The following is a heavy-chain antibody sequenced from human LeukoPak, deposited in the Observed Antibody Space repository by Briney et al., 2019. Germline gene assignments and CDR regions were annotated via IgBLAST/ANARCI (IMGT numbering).Heavy chain of an antibody. CDR2: VDGGGPNT. Sequence: GGSLRLSCAASGFTFSNYALGWVRQAPEKGLEWVSGVDGGGPNTLYADSVKGRFTISRDNSKNTLYLQMNSLRAEDTAVYYCARDGPSDSDWYFDLWGRGTLVTVSS. V-gene: IGHV3-23*01. J-gene: IGHJ2*01. D-gene: IGHD2-21*02. CDR3: ARDGPSDSDWYFDL. CDR1: GFTFSNYA.